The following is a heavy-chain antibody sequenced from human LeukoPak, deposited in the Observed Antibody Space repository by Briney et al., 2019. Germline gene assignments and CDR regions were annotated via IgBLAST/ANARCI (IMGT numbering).Heavy chain of an antibody. CDR3: ASAVAGAFDY. CDR1: GFTFDDYA. V-gene: IGHV3-43D*03. Sequence: EGSLRLSCAASGFTFDDYAMHWVRQAPGKGLEWVSLITWDGGSTYYADSVKGRFTISRDNSKNSLYLQMNSLRAEDTALYYCASAVAGAFDYWGQGTLVTVSS. J-gene: IGHJ4*02. CDR2: ITWDGGST. D-gene: IGHD6-19*01.